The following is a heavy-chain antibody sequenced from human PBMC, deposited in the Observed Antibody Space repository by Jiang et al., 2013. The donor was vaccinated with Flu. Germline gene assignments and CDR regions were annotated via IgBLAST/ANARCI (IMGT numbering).Heavy chain of an antibody. Sequence: MNPNSGNTGYAQKFQGRVTMTRNTSISTAYMELSSLRSEDTAVYYCARGLVRKAGTPYVRAYYFDYWGQGTLVTVSS. D-gene: IGHD1-7*01. V-gene: IGHV1-8*01. CDR2: MNPNSGNT. CDR3: ARGLVRKAGTPYVRAYYFDY. J-gene: IGHJ4*02.